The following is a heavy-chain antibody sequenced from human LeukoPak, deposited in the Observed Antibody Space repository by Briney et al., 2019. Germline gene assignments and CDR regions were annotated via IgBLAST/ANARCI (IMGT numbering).Heavy chain of an antibody. D-gene: IGHD2-21*02. Sequence: PGGSLRLSCAASGFTFSNYAMSWVRQAPGKGLECVSGMSGSGGSTYYADSVKGRFTISRDNSKNTLYLHMNRLRAEDTAVYYCANDPYCGGDCYFDYWGQGTLVTVSS. CDR3: ANDPYCGGDCYFDY. V-gene: IGHV3-23*01. CDR2: MSGSGGST. CDR1: GFTFSNYA. J-gene: IGHJ4*02.